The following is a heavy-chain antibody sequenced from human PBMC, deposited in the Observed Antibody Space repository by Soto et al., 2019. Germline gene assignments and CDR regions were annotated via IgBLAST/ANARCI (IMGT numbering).Heavy chain of an antibody. V-gene: IGHV4-61*01. Sequence: KLRETLSLTCTVSGGSVSSGSYYWSWIRQPPGKGLEWIGYIYYSGSTNYNPSLKSRVTISVDTSKNQFSLKLNSVTAGDAAVYYCARGAVVVTAILPDYWGQGILVTVSS. CDR2: IYYSGST. J-gene: IGHJ4*02. D-gene: IGHD2-21*02. CDR3: ARGAVVVTAILPDY. CDR1: GGSVSSGSYY.